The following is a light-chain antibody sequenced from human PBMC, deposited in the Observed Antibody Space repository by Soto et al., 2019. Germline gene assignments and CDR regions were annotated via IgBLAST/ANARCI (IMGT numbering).Light chain of an antibody. CDR1: QGISNY. Sequence: DIQMTQSPSSLSASVGDRVTITCRASQGISNYIAWYQQKPGKAPKLLIYAASTLQSGVPSRFSGSGSGTVFTLTINSMLYEDVAPYSCQKYNSVPLFGPGTNVDIK. CDR3: QKYNSVPL. V-gene: IGKV1-27*01. CDR2: AAS. J-gene: IGKJ3*01.